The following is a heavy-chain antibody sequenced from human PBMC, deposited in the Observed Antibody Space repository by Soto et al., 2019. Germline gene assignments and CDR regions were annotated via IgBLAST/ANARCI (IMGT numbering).Heavy chain of an antibody. Sequence: QVQLQESGPGLVKPSQTLSLTCTVSGGSISSGDYYWSWIRQSPGKGLEWIGYIYYSGSTYYNPSLKSRVTISVDTSKNQFSLKLSSVTAADTAVYYCARGVRYCSGGSCYIVRLGYWGQGTLVTVSS. V-gene: IGHV4-30-4*01. CDR2: IYYSGST. CDR3: ARGVRYCSGGSCYIVRLGY. CDR1: GGSISSGDYY. J-gene: IGHJ4*02. D-gene: IGHD2-15*01.